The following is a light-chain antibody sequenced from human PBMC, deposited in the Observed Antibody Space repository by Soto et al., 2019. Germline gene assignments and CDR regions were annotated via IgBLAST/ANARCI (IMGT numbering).Light chain of an antibody. CDR2: AAF. Sequence: IHMTQSPSSVSASVVYRVTISFLASEDINSRLAWYQQKPGNAPKLLIYAAFILQSGVPSRFSGYGSGTDFTLSISSLQPEDFATYYCQQADSFPITFGQGTRLEIK. CDR3: QQADSFPIT. J-gene: IGKJ5*01. V-gene: IGKV1-12*01. CDR1: EDINSR.